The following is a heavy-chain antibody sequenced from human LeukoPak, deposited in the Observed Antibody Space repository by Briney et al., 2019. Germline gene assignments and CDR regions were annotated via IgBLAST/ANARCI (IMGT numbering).Heavy chain of an antibody. CDR3: ARPYCTITTCYLDS. D-gene: IGHD2-2*01. CDR2: INPHSGGT. J-gene: IGHJ4*02. Sequence: ASVKVSCKASGYSFTGYYMHWVRQAPGQGLEWMGWINPHSGGTSYAQKFQGRVTLTIDTSITTGYMELSRLRSDDTAVYYCARPYCTITTCYLDSWGQGTLVTVSS. V-gene: IGHV1-2*02. CDR1: GYSFTGYY.